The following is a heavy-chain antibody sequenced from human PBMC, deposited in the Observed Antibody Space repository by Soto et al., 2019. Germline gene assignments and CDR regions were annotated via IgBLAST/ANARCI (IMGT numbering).Heavy chain of an antibody. CDR2: IYYRGST. D-gene: IGHD2-15*01. CDR1: GGSISSGDYY. J-gene: IGHJ4*02. Sequence: QVQLQESGPGLVKPSQTLSLTCTVSGGSISSGDYYWSWIRQPPGKGLEWIGYIYYRGSTYYNPSLKSRVTISVDTSKNQFSLKLSSVTAADTAVYYCARRCSGGSCYGVYFDYWGQGTLVTVSS. V-gene: IGHV4-30-4*01. CDR3: ARRCSGGSCYGVYFDY.